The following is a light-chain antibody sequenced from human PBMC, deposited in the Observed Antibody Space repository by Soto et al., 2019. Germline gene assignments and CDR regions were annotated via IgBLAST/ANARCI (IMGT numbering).Light chain of an antibody. CDR2: CAS. CDR3: QHYSNWPPST. CDR1: QMVSSN. Sequence: ELVMTQSPSTLSVSPGERATLSCRSSQMVSSNLAWYQQKPGQAPRLLIYCASTRATGIPARFSGSGSGTEFTLTISSLQSEDFAVYYCQHYSNWPPSTFGQGTKVDIK. J-gene: IGKJ1*01. V-gene: IGKV3-15*01.